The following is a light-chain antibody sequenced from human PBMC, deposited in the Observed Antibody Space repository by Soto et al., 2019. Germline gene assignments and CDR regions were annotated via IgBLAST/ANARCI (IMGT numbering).Light chain of an antibody. Sequence: QSALTQPASVSGSPGQSITISYTGTSSDVGSYNLVSWYQQHPGEAPKVMIYEVSKRPSGVSNRFSGSKSGNTASLTISGLQAEDEADYYCCSYAGSTTLFGGGTKLTVL. CDR1: SSDVGSYNL. CDR2: EVS. J-gene: IGLJ2*01. CDR3: CSYAGSTTL. V-gene: IGLV2-23*02.